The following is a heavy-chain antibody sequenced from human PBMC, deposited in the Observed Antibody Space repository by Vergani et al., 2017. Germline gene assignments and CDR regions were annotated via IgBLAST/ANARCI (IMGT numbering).Heavy chain of an antibody. CDR3: ARVGYSYGSSIWYYYYYMDV. V-gene: IGHV4-59*01. D-gene: IGHD5-18*01. Sequence: QVQLQESGPGLVKPSETLSLTCTVSGDSISSYYWSWIRQPPGKGLEWIGYIYYSGSTNYNPSLKSRVTISVDTSKNQFSLKLSSVTAADTAVYYCARVGYSYGSSIWYYYYYMDVWGKGTTVTVSS. CDR2: IYYSGST. CDR1: GDSISSYY. J-gene: IGHJ6*03.